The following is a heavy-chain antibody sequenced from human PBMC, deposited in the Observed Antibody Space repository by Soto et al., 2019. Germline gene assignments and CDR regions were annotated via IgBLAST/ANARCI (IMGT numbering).Heavy chain of an antibody. Sequence: PGLSLKISSKGSGYSCTNYWVRWVRQMPGKGLEWMGIIYPGDSDTRYSPSFQGQVTISADKSISTAYLQWSSLKASDTAMYYCATGSLRGVFDYWGQGTLVTVS. CDR1: GYSCTNYW. CDR3: ATGSLRGVFDY. CDR2: IYPGDSDT. V-gene: IGHV5-51*01. J-gene: IGHJ4*02. D-gene: IGHD3-10*01.